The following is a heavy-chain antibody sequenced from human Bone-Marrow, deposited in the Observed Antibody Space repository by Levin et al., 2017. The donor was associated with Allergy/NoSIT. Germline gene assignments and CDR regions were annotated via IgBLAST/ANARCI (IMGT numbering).Heavy chain of an antibody. CDR2: ISGRSGYT. Sequence: LSLTCAASGFPFSDYYMTWIRQAPGKGLEWVSYISGRSGYTTYADSVKGRFTISRDNGKNSLYLQMFSLRAEDTAIYYCAREFIPGTLDYWGQGALVTVSS. J-gene: IGHJ4*02. CDR3: AREFIPGTLDY. CDR1: GFPFSDYY. V-gene: IGHV3-11*06. D-gene: IGHD1-1*01.